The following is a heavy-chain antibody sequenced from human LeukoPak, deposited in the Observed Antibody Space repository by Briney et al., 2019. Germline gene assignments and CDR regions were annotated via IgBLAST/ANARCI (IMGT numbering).Heavy chain of an antibody. CDR1: GGSITSSSYC. CDR2: IYYGGTT. J-gene: IGHJ6*03. CDR3: ARQISDYYYYYIDV. Sequence: SETLSLTCTVSGGSITSSSYCWGWIRQPPGKGLEWIGNIYYGGTTYYNSSLKSRVTISEDTSKNRFSLILSSVTAADTAVYYCARQISDYYYYYIDVWGKGTTVIVSS. V-gene: IGHV4-39*01.